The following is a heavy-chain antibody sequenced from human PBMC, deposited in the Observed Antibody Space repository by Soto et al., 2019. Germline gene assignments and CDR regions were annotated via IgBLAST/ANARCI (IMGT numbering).Heavy chain of an antibody. Sequence: SETLSLTCAVYGGSFSGYYWSWIRQPPGKGLEWIGEINHSGSTNYNPSLKSRVTISVDTSKNQFSLKLSSVTAADTAVYYCARVGYSYGNWGLGTLVTVSS. J-gene: IGHJ4*02. V-gene: IGHV4-34*01. CDR2: INHSGST. CDR1: GGSFSGYY. D-gene: IGHD5-18*01. CDR3: ARVGYSYGN.